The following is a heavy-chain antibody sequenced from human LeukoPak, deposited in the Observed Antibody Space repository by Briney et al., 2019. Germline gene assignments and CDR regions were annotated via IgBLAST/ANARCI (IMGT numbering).Heavy chain of an antibody. CDR3: ALDSSGWSDDSFDI. D-gene: IGHD6-13*01. Sequence: SETLSLTCTVSGGSISGHYWNWIRQPPGKGLEWIGYIYYSGSTKYNPSLKSRVTMSIDTSKNQFSLNLKSVTAADTAVYYCALDSSGWSDDSFDIWGHGTMVTVSS. CDR1: GGSISGHY. CDR2: IYYSGST. J-gene: IGHJ3*02. V-gene: IGHV4-59*11.